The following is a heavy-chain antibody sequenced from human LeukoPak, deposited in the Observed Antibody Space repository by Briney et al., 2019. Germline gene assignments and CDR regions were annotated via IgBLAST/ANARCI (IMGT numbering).Heavy chain of an antibody. D-gene: IGHD3-16*02. CDR1: GGSISSGDYY. CDR2: IYYSGST. V-gene: IGHV4-30-4*01. Sequence: KSSETLSLTCTVSGGSISSGDYYWSWIRQPPGKGLEWIGYIYYSGSTYYNPSLKSRVTISVSTSKNQFSLKLSSVTAADTAVYYCARGPNYVWGSYRHFDYWGQGTLVTVSS. CDR3: ARGPNYVWGSYRHFDY. J-gene: IGHJ4*02.